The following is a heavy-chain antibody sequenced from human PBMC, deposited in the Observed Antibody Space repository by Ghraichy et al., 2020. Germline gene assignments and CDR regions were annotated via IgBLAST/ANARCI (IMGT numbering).Heavy chain of an antibody. Sequence: ESLNISCAVYGGSFSGYYWSWIRQPPGKGLEWIGEINHSGSTNYNPSLKSRVTISVDTSKNQFSLKLSSVTAADTAVYYCARDVSIRDNWNPTSWFDPWGQGTLVTVSS. CDR1: GGSFSGYY. D-gene: IGHD1-1*01. CDR3: ARDVSIRDNWNPTSWFDP. V-gene: IGHV4-34*01. CDR2: INHSGST. J-gene: IGHJ5*02.